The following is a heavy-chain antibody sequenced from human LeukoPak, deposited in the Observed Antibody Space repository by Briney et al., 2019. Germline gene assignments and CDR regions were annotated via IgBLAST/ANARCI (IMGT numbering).Heavy chain of an antibody. J-gene: IGHJ5*02. CDR3: ARDSSSWYGGAHWFDP. CDR2: INPNSGGT. CDR1: GYTFTGYY. V-gene: IGHV1-2*04. Sequence: ASVKVSCKASGYTFTGYYMHWVRQAPGQGLEWMGWINPNSGGTNYAQKFQGWVTMTRDTSISTAYMELSRLRSDDTAVYYCARDSSSWYGGAHWFDPWGQGTLVTVSS. D-gene: IGHD6-13*01.